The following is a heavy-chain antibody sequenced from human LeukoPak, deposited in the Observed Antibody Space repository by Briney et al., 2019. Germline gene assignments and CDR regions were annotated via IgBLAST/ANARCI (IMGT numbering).Heavy chain of an antibody. J-gene: IGHJ4*02. Sequence: PGGSLRLSCAASGFTFSSYALHWVRQAPGKGLEYVSAISSDGGGTYYANSVKGRFTISRDNSKNSLYLQMNSLRTEDTALYYCAKDLARGYSSNWGQGTLVTVSS. V-gene: IGHV3-64*01. CDR1: GFTFSSYA. CDR2: ISSDGGGT. D-gene: IGHD6-13*01. CDR3: AKDLARGYSSN.